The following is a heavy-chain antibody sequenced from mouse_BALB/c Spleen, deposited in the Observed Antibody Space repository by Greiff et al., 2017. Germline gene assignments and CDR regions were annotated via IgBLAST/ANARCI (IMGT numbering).Heavy chain of an antibody. CDR1: GYSFTSYW. CDR3: TRAGGEVYAMDY. CDR2: IYPGNSDT. Sequence: VQLQQSGTVLARPGASVKMSCKASGYSFTSYWMHWVKQRPGQGLEWIGAIYPGNSDTSYNQKFKGKAKLTAVTSASTAYMELSSLTNEDSAVYYCTRAGGEVYAMDYWGQGTSVTVSS. V-gene: IGHV1-5*01. J-gene: IGHJ4*01.